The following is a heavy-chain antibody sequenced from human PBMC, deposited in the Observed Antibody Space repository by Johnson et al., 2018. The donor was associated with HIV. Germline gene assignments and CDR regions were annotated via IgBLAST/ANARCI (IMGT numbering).Heavy chain of an antibody. V-gene: IGHV3-23*04. J-gene: IGHJ3*02. Sequence: EVQLVESGGGVVQPGRSLRLSCAASGFTFSYYYMSWIRQAPGKGLEWVSAISGSGGSTYYADSVKGRFTITRDNSKNTLYLQMNSLTAVDTAVYYCAKPQGGSSGAFDIWGQGTMVTVSS. CDR2: ISGSGGST. CDR3: AKPQGGSSGAFDI. D-gene: IGHD3-10*01. CDR1: GFTFSYYY.